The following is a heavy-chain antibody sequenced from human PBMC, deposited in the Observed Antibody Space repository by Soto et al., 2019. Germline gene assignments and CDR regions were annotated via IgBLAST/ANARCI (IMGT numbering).Heavy chain of an antibody. J-gene: IGHJ4*02. CDR1: GFSLSTRGVG. Sequence: QITLNESGPTLVKPTQTLTLTCTFSGFSLSTRGVGVGWIRQPPGKALEWLALLYWDDDERYSPSLMSRLTITKHTSKNQVFLTMTNVDPVDTATYYCAHRPRGFTYFFDYWGQGTLVTVSS. V-gene: IGHV2-5*02. CDR2: LYWDDDE. CDR3: AHRPRGFTYFFDY.